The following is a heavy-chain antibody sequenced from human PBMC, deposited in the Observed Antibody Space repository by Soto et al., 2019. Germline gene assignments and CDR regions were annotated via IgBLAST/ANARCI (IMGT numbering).Heavy chain of an antibody. CDR2: ISYDGSNK. Sequence: QVQLVESGGGVFQTGRSLRLSCAASGFTFSSYGMHWVRQAPGKGLEWVAVISYDGSNKYYADSVKGRFTVSRDKSKNTLYLQVNSLRAEDTAVYYCAKDKVPVVVTAPFDYWGQGTLVTVSS. CDR3: AKDKVPVVVTAPFDY. V-gene: IGHV3-30*18. J-gene: IGHJ4*02. CDR1: GFTFSSYG. D-gene: IGHD2-21*02.